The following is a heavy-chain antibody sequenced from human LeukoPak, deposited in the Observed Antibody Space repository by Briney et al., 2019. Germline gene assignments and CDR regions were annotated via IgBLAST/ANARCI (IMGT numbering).Heavy chain of an antibody. J-gene: IGHJ4*02. CDR3: AKSLRTRIYYFDY. D-gene: IGHD1-7*01. CDR1: GFIFSSYA. Sequence: GGSLRLSCAASGFIFSSYAMHWIRQAPGKGLEWVAVKAFDGSDEYYADSVKGRFTISRDNSKNTLYLQMNSLRGEDTAVYYCAKSLRTRIYYFDYWGQGTLVTVSS. CDR2: KAFDGSDE. V-gene: IGHV3-30*04.